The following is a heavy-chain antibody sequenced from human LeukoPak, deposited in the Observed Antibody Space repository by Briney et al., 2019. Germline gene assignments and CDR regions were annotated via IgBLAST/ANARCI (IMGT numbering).Heavy chain of an antibody. D-gene: IGHD4-23*01. CDR3: ARGNDYGGNHFDY. J-gene: IGHJ4*02. Sequence: SETLSLTCAVYGGSFSGYYWSWIRQPPGKGLEWIGEINHSGSTNYNPSLKSRVTISVDTSKNQFSLKLSSVTAADTAVYYCARGNDYGGNHFDYWGQGTLVTVSS. CDR1: GGSFSGYY. V-gene: IGHV4-34*01. CDR2: INHSGST.